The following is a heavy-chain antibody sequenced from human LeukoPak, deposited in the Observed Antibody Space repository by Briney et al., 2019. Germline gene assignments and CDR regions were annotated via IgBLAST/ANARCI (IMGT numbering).Heavy chain of an antibody. D-gene: IGHD2-15*01. Sequence: GGSLRLSCAASGFTFDDYAMHWVRQAPGKGLEWVSGISWNSGSIGYADSVKGRFTISRDNAKNSLYLQMNSLRAEDTALYYCAKDLPGRYCSGGSCYSAAQLAFDIWGQGTMVTVSS. J-gene: IGHJ3*02. CDR1: GFTFDDYA. CDR3: AKDLPGRYCSGGSCYSAAQLAFDI. CDR2: ISWNSGSI. V-gene: IGHV3-9*01.